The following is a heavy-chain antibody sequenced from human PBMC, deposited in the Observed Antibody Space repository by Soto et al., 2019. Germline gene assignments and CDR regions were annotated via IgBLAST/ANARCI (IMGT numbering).Heavy chain of an antibody. V-gene: IGHV3-21*01. CDR3: ARANDILTGYYSDYYMDV. CDR1: GFTFSSYS. J-gene: IGHJ6*03. CDR2: ISSSSSYI. D-gene: IGHD3-9*01. Sequence: PGGSLRLSCAASGFTFSSYSMNWVRQAPGKGLEWVSSISSSSSYIYYADSVKGRFTISRDNAKNSLYLQMNSLRAEDTAVYYCARANDILTGYYSDYYMDVWGKGTTVTVSS.